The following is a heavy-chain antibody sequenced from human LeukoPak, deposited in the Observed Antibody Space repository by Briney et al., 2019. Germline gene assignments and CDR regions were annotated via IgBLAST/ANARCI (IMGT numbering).Heavy chain of an antibody. CDR1: GFTFSSYE. CDR2: ISSSGSTI. V-gene: IGHV3-48*03. D-gene: IGHD4-17*01. Sequence: GGSLRLSCAASGFTFSSYEMNWVRQAPGKGLEWVSYISSSGSTIYYADSVKGRFTISRDNAKNSLYLQMNSLRAEDTAVYYCARKNYGDYGFNWFDPWGQGTLVTVSS. J-gene: IGHJ5*02. CDR3: ARKNYGDYGFNWFDP.